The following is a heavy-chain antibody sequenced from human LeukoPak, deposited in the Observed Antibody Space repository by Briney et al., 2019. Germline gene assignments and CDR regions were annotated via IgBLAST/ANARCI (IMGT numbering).Heavy chain of an antibody. Sequence: SETLSLTCTVSGGSISSGSYYWSWIRQPAGKGLEWIGRIYTSGSTNYNPSLKSRVTISVDTSKNQFSLKLSSVTAADTAVYYCARDFSRPGGPVNWFDPWGQGTLVTVSS. CDR3: ARDFSRPGGPVNWFDP. CDR2: IYTSGST. CDR1: GGSISSGSYY. V-gene: IGHV4-61*02. D-gene: IGHD2/OR15-2a*01. J-gene: IGHJ5*02.